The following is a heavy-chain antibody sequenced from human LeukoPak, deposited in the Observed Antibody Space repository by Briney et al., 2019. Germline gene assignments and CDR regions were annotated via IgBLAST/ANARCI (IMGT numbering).Heavy chain of an antibody. J-gene: IGHJ2*01. D-gene: IGHD5-12*01. CDR2: IGTAGDT. Sequence: GGSLRLSCAASGFTFSSYDMHWVRQATGKGLEWVSAIGTAGDTYYPGSVKGRFTISRENGKNSLYLQMNSLRAGDTAVYYCARVRKYSGYYSWYFDLWGRGTLVTVSS. CDR1: GFTFSSYD. V-gene: IGHV3-13*01. CDR3: ARVRKYSGYYSWYFDL.